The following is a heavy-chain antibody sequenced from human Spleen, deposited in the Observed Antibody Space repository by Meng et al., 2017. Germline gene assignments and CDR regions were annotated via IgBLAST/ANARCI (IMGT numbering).Heavy chain of an antibody. CDR3: ASMGQNFDY. Sequence: SETLSLTCSVSGGSISSYYWSWIRQPPGKGLEWIGYIYYSGSTNYIPSLKSRVTISVDTSKNQFSLKLSSVTAADTAVYYCASMGQNFDYWGQGTLVTVSS. CDR1: GGSISSYY. D-gene: IGHD1-26*01. V-gene: IGHV4-59*01. CDR2: IYYSGST. J-gene: IGHJ4*02.